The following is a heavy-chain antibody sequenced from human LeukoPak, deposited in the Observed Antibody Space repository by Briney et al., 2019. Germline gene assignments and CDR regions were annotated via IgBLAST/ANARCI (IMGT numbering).Heavy chain of an antibody. CDR2: IANNGDL. CDR3: AKTARLFEY. D-gene: IGHD6-25*01. J-gene: IGHJ4*02. Sequence: PSETLSLTCTGSGASITSSYWSWIRQSPGRGLECIGYIANNGDLNYNPSLRSRVTISMDTSKNQFSLRLTSVTAADTALYFCAKTARLFEYWGQGALVTVSS. CDR1: GASITSSY. V-gene: IGHV4-59*08.